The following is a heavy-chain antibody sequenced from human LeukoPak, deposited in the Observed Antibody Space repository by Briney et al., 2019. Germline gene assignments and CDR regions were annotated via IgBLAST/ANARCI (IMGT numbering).Heavy chain of an antibody. D-gene: IGHD6-6*01. Sequence: ASVKVSCKASGYTFTVYYMHWVRQAPGQGLEWMGWINPNSGDTNYAQNFQGRVSMTSDTSITTAYMELSRLTSDDTAVYYCARYLSPSSFDFWGQGTLVTVSS. V-gene: IGHV1-2*02. CDR1: GYTFTVYY. J-gene: IGHJ4*02. CDR2: INPNSGDT. CDR3: ARYLSPSSFDF.